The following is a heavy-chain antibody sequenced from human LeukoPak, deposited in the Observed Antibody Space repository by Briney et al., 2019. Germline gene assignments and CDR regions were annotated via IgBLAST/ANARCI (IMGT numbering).Heavy chain of an antibody. CDR1: GGTFSSYA. CDR3: ARVASGVTMVRGVIITSHAFDI. CDR2: IIPIFGTA. J-gene: IGHJ3*02. V-gene: IGHV1-69*13. Sequence: SVKVSCKASGGTFSSYAISWVRQAPGQGLEWMGGIIPIFGTANYAQKFQGRVTITADESTSTAYMDLSSLRSEDTAVYYCARVASGVTMVRGVIITSHAFDIWGQGTMVTVSS. D-gene: IGHD3-10*01.